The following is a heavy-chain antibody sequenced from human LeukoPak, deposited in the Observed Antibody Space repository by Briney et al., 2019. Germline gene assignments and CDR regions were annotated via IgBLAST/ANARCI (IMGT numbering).Heavy chain of an antibody. CDR3: ARYHDRSGHSNFDY. V-gene: IGHV3-23*01. CDR2: ITGSGSRT. Sequence: GGSLRLSCAASGFTFSTYAMSWVRQAPGKGLEWVSSITGSGSRTFFSDSEKGRFTISRDNSKNMLLLQMNSLRVEDTAIYYCARYHDRSGHSNFDYWGQGTLVTVSS. D-gene: IGHD3-22*01. J-gene: IGHJ4*02. CDR1: GFTFSTYA.